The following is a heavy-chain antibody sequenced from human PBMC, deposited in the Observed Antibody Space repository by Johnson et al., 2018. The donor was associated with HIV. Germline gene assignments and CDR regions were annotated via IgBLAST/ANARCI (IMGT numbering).Heavy chain of an antibody. D-gene: IGHD6-19*01. CDR3: AKLGAVASYAFDI. Sequence: VQLVESGGGLVQPGRSLRLSCAASGFTFSSYGMHWVRQAPGKGLEWVAFIRYDGSNKYYADSVKGRFTISRDNSKNTLYLQMNSLRAEDTAVYYCAKLGAVASYAFDIWGQGTMVTVSS. V-gene: IGHV3-30*02. CDR2: IRYDGSNK. J-gene: IGHJ3*02. CDR1: GFTFSSYG.